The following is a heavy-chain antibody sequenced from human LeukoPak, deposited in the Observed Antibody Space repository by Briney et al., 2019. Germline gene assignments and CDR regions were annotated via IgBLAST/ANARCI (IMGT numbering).Heavy chain of an antibody. J-gene: IGHJ4*02. Sequence: KPSETLSLTCTVSGGSISSYYWSWIRQSAGKGLEWIGRIYTSGSTNYNPSLKSRVTMSVDTSKNQFSLKLSSVTAADTAVYYCARNGGSGTYYDGSFDYWGQGTLSPSPQ. CDR1: GGSISSYY. CDR2: IYTSGST. D-gene: IGHD1-26*01. V-gene: IGHV4-4*07. CDR3: ARNGGSGTYYDGSFDY.